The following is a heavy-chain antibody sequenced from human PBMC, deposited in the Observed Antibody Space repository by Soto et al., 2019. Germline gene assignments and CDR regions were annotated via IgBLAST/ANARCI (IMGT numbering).Heavy chain of an antibody. CDR2: IYYSGST. V-gene: IGHV4-59*01. CDR1: GGSISSYY. CDR3: ARYHTQGEGYQYYYYYMDV. Sequence: SETLSLTCTVSGGSISSYYWSWIRQPPGKGLEWIGYIYYSGSTNYNPSLKSRVTISVDTSKNQFSLKLSSVTAADTAVYYCARYHTQGEGYQYYYYYMDVWGKGTTVTVSS. J-gene: IGHJ6*03. D-gene: IGHD3-10*01.